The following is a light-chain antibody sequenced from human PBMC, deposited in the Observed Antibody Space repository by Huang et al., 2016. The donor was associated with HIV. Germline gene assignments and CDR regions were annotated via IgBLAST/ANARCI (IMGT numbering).Light chain of an antibody. CDR2: KAS. J-gene: IGKJ2*01. V-gene: IGKV1-5*03. CDR1: QSISSW. Sequence: DIQMTQSPSTLSASVGDRVTITCRASQSISSWLAWCQQKPGKAPKLLIYKASSLEGGVPSRFSGSGSGTEFTLTISSLQPDDFATYYCQQYNNYSPYTFGQGTKLEIK. CDR3: QQYNNYSPYT.